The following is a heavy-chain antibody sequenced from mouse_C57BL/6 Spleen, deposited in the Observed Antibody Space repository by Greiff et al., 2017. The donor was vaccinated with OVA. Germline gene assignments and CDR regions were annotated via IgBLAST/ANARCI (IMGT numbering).Heavy chain of an antibody. Sequence: QVQLQQPGAELVKPGASVKLSCKASGYTFTSYWMHWVKQRPGRGLEWIGRIDPNSGGTKYNEKFKSKATLTVDKPSSTAYMQRSSLTSEDSAVYYCASATVVAPFGAMDYWGQGTSVTVSS. CDR2: IDPNSGGT. CDR3: ASATVVAPFGAMDY. CDR1: GYTFTSYW. J-gene: IGHJ4*01. V-gene: IGHV1-72*01. D-gene: IGHD1-1*01.